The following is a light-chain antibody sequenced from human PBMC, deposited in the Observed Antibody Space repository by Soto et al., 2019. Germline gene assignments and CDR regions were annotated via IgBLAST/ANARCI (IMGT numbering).Light chain of an antibody. Sequence: EVGVTQSPAPLSVSPGERATLSCRPSQSVSSNLAWYQQKPGQTPRLLMYGSSTRATGIPARFSGSGSGTELTLTISSLQSEDFAINYCPQEHKCPPFTSVGGTKLGIK. V-gene: IGKV3-15*01. J-gene: IGKJ4*02. CDR1: QSVSSN. CDR3: PQEHKCPPFT. CDR2: GSS.